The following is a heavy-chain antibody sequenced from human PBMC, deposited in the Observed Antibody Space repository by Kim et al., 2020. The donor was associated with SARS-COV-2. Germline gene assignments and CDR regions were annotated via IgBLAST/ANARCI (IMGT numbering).Heavy chain of an antibody. CDR2: INSKTGAT. Sequence: ASVKVSCKASGYTFIDCYIHWMRQAPGQGLEWMGRINSKTGATDYAPKFQGRVTMTRDTSISTAYMDLSRLRSDDTAVYYCARETMIREVTFFDSGGRGTLVSVSS. J-gene: IGHJ4*02. CDR3: ARETMIREVTFFDS. CDR1: GYTFIDCY. D-gene: IGHD3-10*01. V-gene: IGHV1-2*06.